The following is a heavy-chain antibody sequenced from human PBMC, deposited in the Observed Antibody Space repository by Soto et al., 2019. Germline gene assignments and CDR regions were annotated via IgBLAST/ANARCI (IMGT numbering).Heavy chain of an antibody. V-gene: IGHV3-49*04. J-gene: IGHJ4*02. CDR1: GFIFDDYA. CDR2: IRNKASGGTT. D-gene: IGHD5-12*01. CDR3: TKWPGNAQSNFEH. Sequence: GGSLRLSCTASGFIFDDYAMTWVRQAPGKGLEFVGSIRNKASGGTTEYAASVKGRFTISRDDSKSIAYLQMNSLKTEDTAVYYCTKWPGNAQSNFEHWGQGTQVTVPQ.